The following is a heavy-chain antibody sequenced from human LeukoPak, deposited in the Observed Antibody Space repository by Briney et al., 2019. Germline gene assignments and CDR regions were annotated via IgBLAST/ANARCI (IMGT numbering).Heavy chain of an antibody. CDR2: IYPGDSDT. J-gene: IGHJ4*02. CDR3: ARNPNYYAIDY. D-gene: IGHD2-2*01. Sequence: GESLKISCRGSGYSFTSYWIGWVRQMPGRGLEWMGIIYPGDSDTRYSPSFQGQVTISADKSISTAYLQWSSLKASDTAMYYCARNPNYYAIDYWGQGTLVTVSS. V-gene: IGHV5-51*01. CDR1: GYSFTSYW.